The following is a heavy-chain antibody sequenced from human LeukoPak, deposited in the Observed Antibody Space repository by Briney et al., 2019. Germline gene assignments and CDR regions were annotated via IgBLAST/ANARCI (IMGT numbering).Heavy chain of an antibody. V-gene: IGHV3-23*01. J-gene: IGHJ3*01. Sequence: GGSLRLSCAASGFIFSDYAMSWVRQAPGKGLEWVSDIRATSGITFYADSVKGRFTISRDNARNTLYLQMNSLRAEDTAVYYCARDNDNNDFLTAYAFDLWGQGTMVAASS. D-gene: IGHD3-9*01. CDR1: GFIFSDYA. CDR2: IRATSGIT. CDR3: ARDNDNNDFLTAYAFDL.